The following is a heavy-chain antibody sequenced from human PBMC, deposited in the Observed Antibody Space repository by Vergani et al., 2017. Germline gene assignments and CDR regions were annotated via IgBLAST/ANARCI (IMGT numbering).Heavy chain of an antibody. J-gene: IGHJ4*02. CDR1: GFTFSSYA. D-gene: IGHD2-15*01. CDR3: ARYCSGGSCYSGFDY. Sequence: EVQLVESGGGLVQPGGSLRLSCAASGFTFSSYAMSWVRQAPGKGLEWVSAISGSGGSTYYADSVKGRFTISRDNSKNTLYLQMNSLRAEDTAVYDCARYCSGGSCYSGFDYGGQGSLVSASS. V-gene: IGHV3-23*04. CDR2: ISGSGGST.